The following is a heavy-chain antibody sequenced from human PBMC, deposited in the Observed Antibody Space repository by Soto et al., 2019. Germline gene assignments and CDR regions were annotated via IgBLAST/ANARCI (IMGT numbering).Heavy chain of an antibody. V-gene: IGHV1-46*01. Sequence: GASVKVSCKASGYSFTSYYMYWVRQAPGQGLEWMGMINPRGGSTTNAQKFQGRVTVTRDTSTSTVYIELSSLRSDDTAVYYCARGHHTWGYCSGGSCYDYFDYWGQGTLVTVSS. CDR2: INPRGGST. CDR1: GYSFTSYY. J-gene: IGHJ4*02. CDR3: ARGHHTWGYCSGGSCYDYFDY. D-gene: IGHD2-15*01.